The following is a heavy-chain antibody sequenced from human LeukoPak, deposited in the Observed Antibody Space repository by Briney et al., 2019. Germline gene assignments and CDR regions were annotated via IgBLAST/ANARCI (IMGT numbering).Heavy chain of an antibody. V-gene: IGHV3-21*01. Sequence: GGSLRLSCAASGFTFSSYSMNWVRQAPGKGLEWGSSISSSSSYIYYADSVKGRFTISRDNAKNSLYLQMNSLRAEDTAVYYCARADYGGNSPFDYWGQGTLVIVSS. CDR3: ARADYGGNSPFDY. CDR1: GFTFSSYS. J-gene: IGHJ4*02. CDR2: ISSSSSYI. D-gene: IGHD4-23*01.